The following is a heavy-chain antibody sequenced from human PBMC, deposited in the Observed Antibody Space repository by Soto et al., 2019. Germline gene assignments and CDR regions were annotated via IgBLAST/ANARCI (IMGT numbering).Heavy chain of an antibody. J-gene: IGHJ5*02. D-gene: IGHD6-13*01. CDR2: IGSKAYGGTT. CDR3: TTAGIAAAGTRWFDP. CDR1: GFSFGDSV. V-gene: IGHV3-49*03. Sequence: GGSLRLSCTGSGFSFGDSVMTWFRQAPGKGLEWVGFIGSKAYGGTTDYAAPVKGRFTISRDDSKNTLYLQMNSLKTEDTAVYYCTTAGIAAAGTRWFDPWGQGTLVTVSS.